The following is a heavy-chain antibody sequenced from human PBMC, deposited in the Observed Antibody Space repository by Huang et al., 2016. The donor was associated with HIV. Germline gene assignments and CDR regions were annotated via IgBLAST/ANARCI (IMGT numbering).Heavy chain of an antibody. D-gene: IGHD6-13*01. J-gene: IGHJ4*02. CDR1: GFTFSSYG. Sequence: QVQLVESGGGVVQPGRSLRISCAASGFTFSSYGMHWVRQAPGKGLEVVAVISYDAKTKYDADSVKGRFSISRDNSKTTVYLQLNSLRLEDTAVYYCAKGGSAAAVLDFWGQGTLVTVSS. CDR3: AKGGSAAAVLDF. V-gene: IGHV3-30*18. CDR2: ISYDAKTK.